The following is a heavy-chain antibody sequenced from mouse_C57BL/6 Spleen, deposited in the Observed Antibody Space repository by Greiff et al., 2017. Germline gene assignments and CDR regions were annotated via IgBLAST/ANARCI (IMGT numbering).Heavy chain of an antibody. CDR2: IYPRSGNT. Sequence: QVQLQQSGAELARPGASVKLSCKASGYTFTSYGISWVKQRTGQGLEWIGEIYPRSGNTYYNEKFKGKATLTADKSYSTAYMELRSLTSEDSAVYFCAGGEDYYGSSYMDFDVWGTGTTVTVAS. D-gene: IGHD1-1*01. V-gene: IGHV1-81*01. J-gene: IGHJ1*03. CDR3: AGGEDYYGSSYMDFDV. CDR1: GYTFTSYG.